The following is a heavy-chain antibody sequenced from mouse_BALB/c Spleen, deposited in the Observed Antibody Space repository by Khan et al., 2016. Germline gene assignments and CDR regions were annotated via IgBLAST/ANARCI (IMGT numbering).Heavy chain of an antibody. CDR1: GFDFSGYW. CDR3: ARCGYYGYFDV. CDR2: INPDSSTI. V-gene: IGHV4-1*02. J-gene: IGHJ1*01. D-gene: IGHD2-2*01. Sequence: EVKLLESGGGLVQPGGSLKLSCAAIGFDFSGYWMTWVRQAPGKGLEWIGEINPDSSTINYTPSLKDKFIISRDNAKNTLFLQMSKVRAEDTALSYCARCGYYGYFDVWGAGTTVTVSS.